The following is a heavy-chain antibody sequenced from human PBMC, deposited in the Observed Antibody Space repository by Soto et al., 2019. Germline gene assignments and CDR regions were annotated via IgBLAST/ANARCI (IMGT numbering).Heavy chain of an antibody. Sequence: PSETLSLTCSVSGESISSGGYSWSCIRQAPGGGLEWLGYFYHSGTTYSNPSLRSRLTMSVDRSKNEFSLNLNSVTAADTALYYCASTVDSSGWHDAFNIWGRGTLVTVSS. V-gene: IGHV4-30-2*01. J-gene: IGHJ3*02. CDR2: FYHSGTT. CDR1: GESISSGGYS. D-gene: IGHD6-19*01. CDR3: ASTVDSSGWHDAFNI.